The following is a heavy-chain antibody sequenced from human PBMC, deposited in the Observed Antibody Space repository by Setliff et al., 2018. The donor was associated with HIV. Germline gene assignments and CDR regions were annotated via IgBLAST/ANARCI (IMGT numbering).Heavy chain of an antibody. Sequence: AASVKVSCKASGYTFTSYDINWVRQATGQGLEWMGWMNPNSGNTGYAQKFQGRVTMTRNTSISTAYMELSSLRSEDTAVYYCARGRYYYDSSGYRAFDIWGQGTVVTVSS. CDR1: GYTFTSYD. D-gene: IGHD3-22*01. CDR3: ARGRYYYDSSGYRAFDI. V-gene: IGHV1-8*02. CDR2: MNPNSGNT. J-gene: IGHJ3*02.